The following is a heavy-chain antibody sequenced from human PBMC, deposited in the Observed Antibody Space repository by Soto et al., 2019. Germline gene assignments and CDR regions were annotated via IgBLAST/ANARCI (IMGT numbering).Heavy chain of an antibody. J-gene: IGHJ4*02. D-gene: IGHD3-22*01. CDR3: ATLHYYDGSRLDY. Sequence: PSETLSLTCTVSGGSISSSTHYWGWVRQPPGKGLEWIGNIYYSGSTYYNPSLKSRVTISVDTSKKQFSLKLSSVTAADTAVYYCATLHYYDGSRLDYWGQGTLVTVSS. CDR1: GGSISSSTHY. CDR2: IYYSGST. V-gene: IGHV4-39*01.